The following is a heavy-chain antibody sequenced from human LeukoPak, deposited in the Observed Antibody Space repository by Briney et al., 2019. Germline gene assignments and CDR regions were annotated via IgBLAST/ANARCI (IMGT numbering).Heavy chain of an antibody. J-gene: IGHJ1*01. CDR1: GYSISSGYY. V-gene: IGHV4-38-2*02. CDR2: IYHSGST. CDR3: ARMYCSGGSCYSIQH. D-gene: IGHD2-15*01. Sequence: SETLSLTCTVSGYSISSGYYWGWIRQPPGKGLEWIGSIYHSGSTYYNPSLKSRVTISVDTSKNQFSLKLSSVTAADTAVYYCARMYCSGGSCYSIQHWGQGTLVTVSS.